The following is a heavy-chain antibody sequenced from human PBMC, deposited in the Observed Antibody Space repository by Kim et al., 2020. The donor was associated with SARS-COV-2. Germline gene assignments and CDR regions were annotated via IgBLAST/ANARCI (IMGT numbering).Heavy chain of an antibody. Sequence: SETLSLTCTVSGGSISSYYWSWIRQPPGKGLEWIGYIYYSGSTNYNPSLKSRVTISVDTSKNQFSLKLSSVTAADTAVYYCARIQLRAGMDVWGQGTTVTVAS. V-gene: IGHV4-59*01. J-gene: IGHJ6*02. D-gene: IGHD1-1*01. CDR1: GGSISSYY. CDR3: ARIQLRAGMDV. CDR2: IYYSGST.